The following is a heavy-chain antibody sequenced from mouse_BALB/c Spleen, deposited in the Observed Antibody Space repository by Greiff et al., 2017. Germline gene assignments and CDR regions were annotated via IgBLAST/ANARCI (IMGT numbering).Heavy chain of an antibody. CDR2: ISDGGSYT. J-gene: IGHJ2*01. V-gene: IGHV5-4*02. CDR1: GFTFSDYY. CDR3: ARAAYYGNPFDY. D-gene: IGHD2-10*01. Sequence: EVKVVESGGGLVKPGGSLKLSCAASGFTFSDYYMYWVRQTPEKRLEWVATISDGGSYTYYPDSVKGRFTISRDNAKNNLYLQMSSLKSEDTAMYYCARAAYYGNPFDYWGQGTTLTVSS.